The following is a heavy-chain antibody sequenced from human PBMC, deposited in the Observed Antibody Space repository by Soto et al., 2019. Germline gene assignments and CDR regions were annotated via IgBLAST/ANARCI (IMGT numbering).Heavy chain of an antibody. D-gene: IGHD6-19*01. CDR3: VKKSGWCNT. CDR1: GFTFGTTD. J-gene: IGHJ5*02. CDR2: IDGSGGIT. Sequence: QLLQSGGGLVQPGGSLTLSCAASGFTFGTTDMSWVRQAPGEGLEWVSTIDGSGGITYYADSVKGRFNISRDNSRKTVYLQMNSLRGDDTALYYCVKKSGWCNTWGQGALVTVSS. V-gene: IGHV3-23*01.